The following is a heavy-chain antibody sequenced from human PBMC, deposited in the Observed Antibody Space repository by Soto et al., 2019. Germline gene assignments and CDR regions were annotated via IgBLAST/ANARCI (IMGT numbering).Heavy chain of an antibody. CDR1: GYTFTGYY. J-gene: IGHJ6*02. D-gene: IGHD6-25*01. V-gene: IGHV1-2*02. CDR2: INPNSGGT. CDR3: ATGINLRRLYYYYYGMDV. Sequence: GASVKVSCKASGYTFTGYYMLWVRQAPGQGLEWMGWINPNSGGTNYAQKFQGRVTMTRDTSISTAYMELSRLRSDDTAVYYCATGINLRRLYYYYYGMDVWGQGTTVTVSS.